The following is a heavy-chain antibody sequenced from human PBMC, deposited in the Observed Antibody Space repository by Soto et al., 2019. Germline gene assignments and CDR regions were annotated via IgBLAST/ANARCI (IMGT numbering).Heavy chain of an antibody. CDR3: ARSSHKESWLDP. J-gene: IGHJ5*02. CDR2: IHASGNT. CDR1: GGSLNNFY. V-gene: IGHV4-4*07. D-gene: IGHD6-19*01. Sequence: KSSETLSLTCSVSGGSLNNFYWNWIRQTAGKGLEWIGRIHASGNTNYNTSLKSRATLSVATSKNQFSLKVRSVTAADTALYYCARSSHKESWLDPWGQGTLVTVSS.